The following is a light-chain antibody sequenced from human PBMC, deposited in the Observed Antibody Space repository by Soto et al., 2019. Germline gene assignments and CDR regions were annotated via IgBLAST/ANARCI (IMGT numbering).Light chain of an antibody. J-gene: IGLJ2*01. CDR2: DVS. V-gene: IGLV2-14*03. CDR1: SSDVGDYNY. CDR3: SSYTSRSTLVV. Sequence: QSVLTQPASVSGSPGQSITISCTGTSSDVGDYNYVSWYQQHPGKAPKLMIYDVSNRPSGVSNRFSGSKSGNTASLTISGLQADDEADYYCSSYTSRSTLVVFGGGTKLTVL.